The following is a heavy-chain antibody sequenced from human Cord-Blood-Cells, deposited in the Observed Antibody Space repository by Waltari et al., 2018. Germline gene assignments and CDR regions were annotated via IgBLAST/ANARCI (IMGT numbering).Heavy chain of an antibody. J-gene: IGHJ3*02. CDR1: GGSFSGYY. D-gene: IGHD3-3*01. CDR3: ARGAGITIFGVVIISDAFDI. V-gene: IGHV4-34*01. CDR2: INQSGST. Sequence: QVQLQQWGAGLLKPSETLSLTCAVYGGSFSGYYWSWIRQPPGKGLEWIGEINQSGSTNYNPSLKSRVTISVDTSKNQFSLKLSSVTAADTAVYYCARGAGITIFGVVIISDAFDIWGQGTMVTVSS.